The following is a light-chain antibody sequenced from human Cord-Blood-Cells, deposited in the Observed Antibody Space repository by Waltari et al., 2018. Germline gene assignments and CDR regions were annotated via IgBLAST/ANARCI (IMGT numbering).Light chain of an antibody. J-gene: IGKJ5*01. Sequence: IQMPQSHSTLSASVGDRVPITCRASQSISSWLAWYQQKPGKAPQLLIYDASSLESGVPSRFSGIGSGTEFTLTISSLQPDDFATYYCQQYNSYPITFGQGTRLEIK. CDR3: QQYNSYPIT. CDR1: QSISSW. V-gene: IGKV1-5*01. CDR2: DAS.